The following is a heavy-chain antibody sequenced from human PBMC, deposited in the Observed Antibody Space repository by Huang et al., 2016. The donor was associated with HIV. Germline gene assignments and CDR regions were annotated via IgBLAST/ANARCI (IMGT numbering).Heavy chain of an antibody. J-gene: IGHJ3*02. V-gene: IGHV4-34*01. CDR3: ARERMMSWLDDHDAFDI. D-gene: IGHD1-1*01. CDR1: GGSFRGSY. CDR2: INNSGST. Sequence: QVQLQQWGAGLLKPSETLSLPCAGYGGSFRGSYWSWISQSPGKGREGIGEINNSGSTNYNPSLKSRLTISVDTSKNQFSLKLSSVTAADTAVYYCARERMMSWLDDHDAFDIWGQGTMVTVSS.